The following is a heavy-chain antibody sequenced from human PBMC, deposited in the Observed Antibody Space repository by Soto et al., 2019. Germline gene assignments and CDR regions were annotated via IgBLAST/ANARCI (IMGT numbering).Heavy chain of an antibody. D-gene: IGHD2-15*01. CDR2: IYYSGST. CDR1: GGSISSGGYY. Sequence: SETLSLTCTVSGGSISSGGYYWSWIRQHPGKGLEWIGYIYYSGSTYYNPSLKSRVTISLDTSKNQFSLKLSSVTAADTAVYYCARESVVARLPDYSYYGMDVRGKGPTVTVSS. V-gene: IGHV4-31*03. J-gene: IGHJ6*04. CDR3: ARESVVARLPDYSYYGMDV.